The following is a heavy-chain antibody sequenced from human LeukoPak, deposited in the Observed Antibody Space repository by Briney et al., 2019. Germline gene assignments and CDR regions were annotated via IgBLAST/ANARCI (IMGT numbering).Heavy chain of an antibody. J-gene: IGHJ4*02. CDR3: VRDPVDY. CDR1: GFTFDDYD. CDR2: INWSGGRT. V-gene: IGHV3-20*04. Sequence: RSGGSLRLSCAAFGFTFDDYDIKWDRQVPGKGLEWVSGINWSGGRTAYADSVKGRFTISRDNAKNSLFLQMISLRAEDTALYYCVRDPVDYWGQGILVTVSS.